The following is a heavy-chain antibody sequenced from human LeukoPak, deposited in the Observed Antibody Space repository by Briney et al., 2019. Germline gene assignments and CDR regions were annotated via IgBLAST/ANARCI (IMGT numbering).Heavy chain of an antibody. CDR3: ARGRGYGNWFDP. J-gene: IGHJ5*02. CDR2: IYYSGST. Sequence: PSETLSLTCTVSGGSISSYYWSWIRQPPGKGLEWIGYIYYSGSTNYNPSLKSQVTISVDTSKNQFSLKLSSVTAADTAVYYCARGRGYGNWFDPWGQGTLVTVSS. CDR1: GGSISSYY. V-gene: IGHV4-59*01. D-gene: IGHD5-18*01.